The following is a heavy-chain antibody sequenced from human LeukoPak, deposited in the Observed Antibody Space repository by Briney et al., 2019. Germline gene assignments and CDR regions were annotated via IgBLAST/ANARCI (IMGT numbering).Heavy chain of an antibody. CDR2: ITTSGDTI. D-gene: IGHD1-26*01. Sequence: GGSLRLPCVASGFTFSSYTMHWVRQAPGKGLEWVSHITTSGDTIYYADSVKGRFTISRDNSKNTLYLQMNSLRAEDTAVYYCARRAGALLGRGGDYWGQGTLVTVSS. J-gene: IGHJ4*02. V-gene: IGHV3-48*01. CDR3: ARRAGALLGRGGDY. CDR1: GFTFSSYT.